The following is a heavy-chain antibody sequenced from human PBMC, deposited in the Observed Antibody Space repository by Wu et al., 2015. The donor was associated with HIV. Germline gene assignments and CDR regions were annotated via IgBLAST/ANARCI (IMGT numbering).Heavy chain of an antibody. Sequence: QVQLVQSGAEVKKPGASVKVSCKASGYTFTSYYMHWVRQAPGQGLEWMGIINPSGGSTSYAQKFQGRVTMTRDTSTSTVYMELSSLRSEDTAVYYCARAVAMIVVVNTGYAFDIWGQGTMVTVSS. J-gene: IGHJ3*02. CDR1: GYTFTSYY. CDR2: INPSGGST. D-gene: IGHD3-22*01. CDR3: ARAVAMIVVVNTGYAFDI. V-gene: IGHV1-46*01.